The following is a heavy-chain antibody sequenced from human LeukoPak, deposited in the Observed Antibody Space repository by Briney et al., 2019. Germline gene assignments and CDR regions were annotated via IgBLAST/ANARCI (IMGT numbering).Heavy chain of an antibody. CDR3: ARVGRGDHTWGSYYCDH. J-gene: IGHJ4*02. Sequence: SETLSLTCTVSGDSFSSYNWSWLRQTPGKGLEWIGYISSSGSTSYNPSLETRLTISFDTSKNQFSLKLSSVTAADTAVSYCARVGRGDHTWGSYYCDHWGPGTLVSVSS. CDR1: GDSFSSYN. CDR2: ISSSGST. D-gene: IGHD3-16*01. V-gene: IGHV4-59*01.